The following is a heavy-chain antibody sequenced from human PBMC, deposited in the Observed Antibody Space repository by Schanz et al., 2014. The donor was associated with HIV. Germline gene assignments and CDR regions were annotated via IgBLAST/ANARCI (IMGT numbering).Heavy chain of an antibody. J-gene: IGHJ6*02. CDR3: ARGYCGADCSHFYYYGTDI. CDR1: GGAFRIYA. Sequence: QVQLVQSGAEVKKPGSSVKVSCKTFGGAFRIYAMSWVRQAPGQGLEWMGGIVPIFGTTNYAQRFQGRVSITADESTSTAYMELSGLRSQDTAVYYCARGYCGADCSHFYYYGTDIGGQGTTVPLSS. D-gene: IGHD2-21*02. CDR2: IVPIFGTT. V-gene: IGHV1-69*01.